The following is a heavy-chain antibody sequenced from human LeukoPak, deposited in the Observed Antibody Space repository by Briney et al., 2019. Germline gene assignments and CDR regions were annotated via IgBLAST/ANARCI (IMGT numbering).Heavy chain of an antibody. CDR2: IFPADSNT. Sequence: GESLQISCKVSGYTFTHNWIGWVRQKPGRGLEWLGVIFPADSNTAYNSSFRGQVTISVDKSIDTAYLQWGSPKASDSAIYYCARHRATGTWSDFDYWGQGTVVTVSS. CDR1: GYTFTHNW. D-gene: IGHD1-14*01. CDR3: ARHRATGTWSDFDY. V-gene: IGHV5-51*01. J-gene: IGHJ4*02.